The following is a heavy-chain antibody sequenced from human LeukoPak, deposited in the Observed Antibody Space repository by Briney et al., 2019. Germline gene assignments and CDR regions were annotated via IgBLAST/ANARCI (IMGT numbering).Heavy chain of an antibody. CDR3: AMAADDWYFDL. CDR1: GYTFSSYG. CDR2: ISAYNGNT. Sequence: ASVKVSCKASGYTFSSYGISWVRQAPGQGLEWMGWISAYNGNTNYAQKLQGGVTITTDTSTSTAYMELRSLRYDDTAVYYCAMAADDWYFDLWGRGTLVTVSS. J-gene: IGHJ2*01. V-gene: IGHV1-18*01.